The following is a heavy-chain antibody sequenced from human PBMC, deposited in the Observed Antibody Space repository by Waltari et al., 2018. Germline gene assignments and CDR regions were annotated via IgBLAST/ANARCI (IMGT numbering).Heavy chain of an antibody. V-gene: IGHV1-8*01. CDR2: MHPSGNT. Sequence: QVQLVQSGAEVKKPGASVKVSCKTPEFTYTIYDINWVRQATGQGLEWMGWMHPSGNTGHAQKFQGRVALTRDASRRTAFLELNSLRSEDTAVYYCARYIEGQAFVLWGQGTKVTVSS. CDR1: EFTYTIYD. CDR3: ARYIEGQAFVL. D-gene: IGHD2-15*01. J-gene: IGHJ3*01.